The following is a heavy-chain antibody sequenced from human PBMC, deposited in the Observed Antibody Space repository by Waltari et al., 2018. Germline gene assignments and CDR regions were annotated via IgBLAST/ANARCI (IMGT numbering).Heavy chain of an antibody. V-gene: IGHV3-73*01. D-gene: IGHD6-13*01. J-gene: IGHJ4*02. CDR3: TGGAVTGTDF. Sequence: EVQVVESGGGLVQPGGSLTLSCATSGFPVSGPTIHWVRQTSGKGLEWIGRIRSKPNNYATRYTASVEGRFTISRDDSENTAYLQMSSLMTEDTAVYYCTGGAVTGTDFWGQGTLVTVSS. CDR1: GFPVSGPT. CDR2: IRSKPNNYAT.